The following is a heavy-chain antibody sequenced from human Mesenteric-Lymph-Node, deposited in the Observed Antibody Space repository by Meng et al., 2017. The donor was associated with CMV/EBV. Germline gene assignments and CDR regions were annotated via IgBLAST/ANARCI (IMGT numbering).Heavy chain of an antibody. D-gene: IGHD2/OR15-2a*01. CDR3: ARDEGHISTYYDTFDI. Sequence: GGSLRLSCATSGFTFSSYAMTWVRQAPGKGLDWVSAISDTGSSTYYADSVKGRFTISRDNSKNTLYLQMNSLRAEDTAIYYCARDEGHISTYYDTFDIRGQGTMVTVSS. CDR2: ISDTGSST. CDR1: GFTFSSYA. V-gene: IGHV3-23*01. J-gene: IGHJ3*02.